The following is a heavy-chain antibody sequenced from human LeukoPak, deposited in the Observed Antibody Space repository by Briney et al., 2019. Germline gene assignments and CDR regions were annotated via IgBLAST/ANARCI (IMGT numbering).Heavy chain of an antibody. CDR2: IYYSGST. Sequence: SETLSLTCTVSGGSISSYYWSWIRQPPGKGLEWIGYIYYSGSTYYNPSLKSRVTISVDTSKNQFSLKLSSVTAADTAVYYCARKGITGTTPFDYWGQGTLVTVSS. CDR1: GGSISSYY. CDR3: ARKGITGTTPFDY. V-gene: IGHV4-59*08. J-gene: IGHJ4*02. D-gene: IGHD1-7*01.